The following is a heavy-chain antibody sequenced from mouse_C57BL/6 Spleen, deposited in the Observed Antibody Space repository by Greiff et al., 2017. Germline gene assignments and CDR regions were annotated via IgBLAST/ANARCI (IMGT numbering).Heavy chain of an antibody. D-gene: IGHD2-3*01. J-gene: IGHJ3*01. Sequence: EVMLVESGGGLVKPGGSLKLSCAASGFTFSSYAMSWVRQTPEKRLEWVATISDGGSYTYYPDNVKGRFTISRDNAKNNLYLQMSHLKSEDTAMYYCARDRGDGYYGFAYWGQGTLVTVSA. CDR1: GFTFSSYA. CDR3: ARDRGDGYYGFAY. V-gene: IGHV5-4*01. CDR2: ISDGGSYT.